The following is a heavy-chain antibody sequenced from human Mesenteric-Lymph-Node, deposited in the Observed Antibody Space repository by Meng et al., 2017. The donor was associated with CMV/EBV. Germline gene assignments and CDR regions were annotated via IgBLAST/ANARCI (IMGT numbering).Heavy chain of an antibody. Sequence: SETLSLTCTVSGGSISSSSYYWGWIRQPPGKGLEWIGSIYYSGSTYYNPSLKSRVTISVDRSKNQFSLKLSSVTAADTAVYYCAKGGAHLAVSGLLDSWGQGTLVTVSS. V-gene: IGHV4-39*07. CDR3: AKGGAHLAVSGLLDS. J-gene: IGHJ4*02. CDR1: GGSISSSSYY. D-gene: IGHD6-19*01. CDR2: IYYSGST.